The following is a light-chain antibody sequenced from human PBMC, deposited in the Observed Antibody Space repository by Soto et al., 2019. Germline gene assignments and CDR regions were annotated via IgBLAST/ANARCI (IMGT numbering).Light chain of an antibody. CDR1: QGITTR. CDR2: EAS. V-gene: IGKV1D-12*01. CDR3: QQANSFPIN. Sequence: DIQITQSPSSVSASVGGRVTITFRASQGITTRLAWYQQKPGKAPKLLIYEASSLQSGVPSRISGSGSGTDFTLTISSLQPEDFATYYCQQANSFPINCGQGTRLEIK. J-gene: IGKJ5*01.